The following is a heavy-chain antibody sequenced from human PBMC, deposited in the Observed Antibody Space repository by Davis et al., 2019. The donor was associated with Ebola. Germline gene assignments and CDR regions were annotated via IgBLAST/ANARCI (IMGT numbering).Heavy chain of an antibody. CDR1: GFTFGDYA. CDR2: IRSKAYGGTT. CDR3: TRMQRGYSYGPEQYFDY. D-gene: IGHD5-18*01. V-gene: IGHV3-49*03. Sequence: GESLKISCTASGFTFGDYAMSWFRQAPGKGLEWVGFIRSKAYGGTTEYAASVKGRFTISRDDSKSIAYLQMNSLKTEDTAVYYCTRMQRGYSYGPEQYFDYWGQGTLVTVSS. J-gene: IGHJ4*02.